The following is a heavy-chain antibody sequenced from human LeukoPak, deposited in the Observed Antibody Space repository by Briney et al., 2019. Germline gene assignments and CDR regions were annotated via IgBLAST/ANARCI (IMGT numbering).Heavy chain of an antibody. CDR3: TTVAAASYYYDRFDY. Sequence: GGSLRLSCAASGFTFSGSAMHWVRQASGKGLEWVGRIRSKANSYATAYAASVKGRFTISRDDSKNTAYLQMNSLKTEDTAVYYCTTVAAASYYYDRFDYWGQGTLVTVSS. V-gene: IGHV3-73*01. J-gene: IGHJ4*02. CDR2: IRSKANSYAT. CDR1: GFTFSGSA. D-gene: IGHD3-22*01.